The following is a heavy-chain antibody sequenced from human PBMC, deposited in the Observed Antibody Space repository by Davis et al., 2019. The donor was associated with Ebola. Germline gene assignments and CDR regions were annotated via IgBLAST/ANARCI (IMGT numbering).Heavy chain of an antibody. V-gene: IGHV1-3*01. CDR3: ARDPYDRYYDSSDYFM. CDR1: GFTLTNYA. D-gene: IGHD3-22*01. CDR2: VHGGNGNT. Sequence: ASVQVSCKASGFTLTNYAIHWVRQAPGQRLEWMGWVHGGNGNTKYSQRFQGRVTITTDTSASTAYLDLSSLRSDDTAVYYCARDPYDRYYDSSDYFMWGQGTLVTVSS. J-gene: IGHJ4*02.